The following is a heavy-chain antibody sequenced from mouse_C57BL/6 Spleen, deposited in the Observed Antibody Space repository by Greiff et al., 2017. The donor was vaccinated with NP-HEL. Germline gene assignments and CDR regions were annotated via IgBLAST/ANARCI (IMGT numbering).Heavy chain of an antibody. V-gene: IGHV1-62-2*01. CDR1: GYTFTEYT. CDR3: ARHEENYYGSSKAWFAY. Sequence: QVQLQQSGAELVKPGASVKLSCKASGYTFTEYTIHWVKQRSGQGLEWIGWFYPGSGSIKYNEKFKDKATLTAEKSSSTVYMELSRLTSEDSAVYFCARHEENYYGSSKAWFAYWGQGTLVTVSA. D-gene: IGHD1-1*01. J-gene: IGHJ3*01. CDR2: FYPGSGSI.